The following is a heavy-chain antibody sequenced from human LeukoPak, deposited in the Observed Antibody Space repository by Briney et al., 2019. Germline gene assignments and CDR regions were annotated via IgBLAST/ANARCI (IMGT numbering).Heavy chain of an antibody. J-gene: IGHJ4*02. Sequence: PGGSLRLSCAASGFTFSSYAMSWVRQAPGKGLGWVSAISGSGGSTYYADSVKGRFTISRDNSKNTLYLQMNSLRAEDTAVYYCAKDRGYQLPQFYFDYWGQGTLVTVSS. CDR2: ISGSGGST. V-gene: IGHV3-23*01. D-gene: IGHD2-2*01. CDR3: AKDRGYQLPQFYFDY. CDR1: GFTFSSYA.